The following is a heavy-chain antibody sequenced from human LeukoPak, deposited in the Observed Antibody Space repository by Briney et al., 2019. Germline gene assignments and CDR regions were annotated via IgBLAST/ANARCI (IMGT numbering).Heavy chain of an antibody. CDR2: ISFDGSKK. J-gene: IGHJ4*02. V-gene: IGHV3-30*14. CDR1: GFIFSNYA. Sequence: GRSLRLSCAASGFIFSNYAIHWVRQTPGKGLECVAVISFDGSKKYYADSVKGRFTISRDNSKNTLYLQMNSLRAEDTAVYYCARGSGYNYGFPDYWGQGTLVTVSS. D-gene: IGHD5-18*01. CDR3: ARGSGYNYGFPDY.